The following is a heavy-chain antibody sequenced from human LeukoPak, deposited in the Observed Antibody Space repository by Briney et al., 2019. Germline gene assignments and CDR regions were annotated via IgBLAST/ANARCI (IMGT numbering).Heavy chain of an antibody. J-gene: IGHJ4*02. CDR2: VSTSGGST. CDR3: AKQAYDSPRTDFDY. D-gene: IGHD3-22*01. Sequence: GGSLRLSCAASGLTFSRYAMSWVRQAPGKGLEWVSGVSTSGGSTYYADSVKGRFTISRNNSKNTLHLQMNSLRAEDAAIYYCAKQAYDSPRTDFDYWGQGTLVTVSS. V-gene: IGHV3-23*01. CDR1: GLTFSRYA.